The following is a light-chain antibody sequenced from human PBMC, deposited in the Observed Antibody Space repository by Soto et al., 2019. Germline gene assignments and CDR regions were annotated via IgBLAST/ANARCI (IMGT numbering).Light chain of an antibody. CDR2: GAS. V-gene: IGKV3-11*01. J-gene: IGKJ5*01. Sequence: ERVMTQSPDSLSLSPGETATLSCRASQSLNTDLAWYQQKPGQAPRLLLYGASTRATGISARFSGGGSGTEFTLTISSLEPEDFAVYYCQQRSNWPPKITFGQGTRLEIK. CDR1: QSLNTD. CDR3: QQRSNWPPKIT.